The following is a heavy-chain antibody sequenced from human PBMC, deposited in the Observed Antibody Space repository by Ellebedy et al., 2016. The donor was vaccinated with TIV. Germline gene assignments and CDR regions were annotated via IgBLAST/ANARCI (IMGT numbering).Heavy chain of an antibody. Sequence: SETLSLTXTVSGASISSGPYYWNWIRQHPGKGLEWIWYIYSGGSTYYSPSLKSRVTMSLDTSKNQFSLKLTSVPAADTAVYYCARGIEQWLTYWGQGTLVTVSS. D-gene: IGHD6-19*01. V-gene: IGHV4-31*03. CDR1: GASISSGPYY. CDR2: IYSGGST. J-gene: IGHJ4*02. CDR3: ARGIEQWLTY.